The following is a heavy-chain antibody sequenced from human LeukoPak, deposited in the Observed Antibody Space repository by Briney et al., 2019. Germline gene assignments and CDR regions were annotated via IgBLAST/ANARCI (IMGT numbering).Heavy chain of an antibody. J-gene: IGHJ4*02. V-gene: IGHV4-34*01. CDR3: ARGFSDWYHNSNDY. Sequence: SETLSLTCAVYGGSFSGYYWSWIRQPPGKGLEWIGEINHSGSTNYNPSLKSRVTISVDTSKNQFSLKLSSVTAADTAVYYCARGFSDWYHNSNDYWGQGTLVTVSS. D-gene: IGHD6-19*01. CDR2: INHSGST. CDR1: GGSFSGYY.